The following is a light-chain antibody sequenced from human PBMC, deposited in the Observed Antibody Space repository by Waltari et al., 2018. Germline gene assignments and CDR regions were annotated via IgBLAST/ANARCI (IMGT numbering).Light chain of an antibody. CDR2: GTS. CDR1: GSHLGDGDD. V-gene: IGLV1-40*01. CDR3: QSYDTSLSVV. J-gene: IGLJ2*01. Sequence: QSVLTQPPSVSGAPGQRVAISCPGSGSHLGDGDDAPWDQQLPGKAPKLLIYGTSTRPPGVPDRFVGSQSGTSASLAITALQAEDEAEYYCQSYDTSLSVVFGGGTKLTVL.